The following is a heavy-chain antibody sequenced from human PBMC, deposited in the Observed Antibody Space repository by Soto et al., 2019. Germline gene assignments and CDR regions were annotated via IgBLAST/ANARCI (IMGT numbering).Heavy chain of an antibody. V-gene: IGHV3-74*01. CDR2: TNSDGSST. D-gene: IGHD2-2*02. Sequence: EVQLVESGGGLVQPGGSLRLSCAASGFTFSNYWMQWVRQAPGKGLVWVSRTNSDGSSTSYADSVKGRFTISRDNAKNTLSLQMNSLRADDTAVYYCARGGVGRYCSSSSCYTWVFDYWGQGTLVTVSS. CDR3: ARGGVGRYCSSSSCYTWVFDY. CDR1: GFTFSNYW. J-gene: IGHJ4*02.